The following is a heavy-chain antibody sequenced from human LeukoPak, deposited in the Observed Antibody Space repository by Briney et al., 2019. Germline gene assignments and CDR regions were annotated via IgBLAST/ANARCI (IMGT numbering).Heavy chain of an antibody. CDR2: IYYSGST. V-gene: IGHV4-61*08. D-gene: IGHD6-13*01. CDR1: GGSISSGDYY. Sequence: PSETLSLTCTVSGGSISSGDYYWSWIRQPPGKGLEWIGYIYYSGSTNYNPSLKSRVTISVDTSKNQFSLKLSSVTAADTAVYYCAREQGSWDHYYMDVWGKGTTVTVSS. J-gene: IGHJ6*03. CDR3: AREQGSWDHYYMDV.